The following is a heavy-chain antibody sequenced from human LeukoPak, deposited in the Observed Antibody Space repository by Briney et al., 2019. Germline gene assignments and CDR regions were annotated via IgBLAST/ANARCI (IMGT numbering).Heavy chain of an antibody. Sequence: GGSLRLSCAASGFTFSSYAMHWARQAPGKGLEGLEWVTTVSYDGSNEYYADSVKGRFTISRDNSKNTLYLQMNSLRTEDTAVYYCARGRNIVATSGYFDYWGQGTLVTVSS. D-gene: IGHD5-12*01. V-gene: IGHV3-30-3*01. CDR1: GFTFSSYA. J-gene: IGHJ4*02. CDR3: ARGRNIVATSGYFDY. CDR2: VSYDGSNE.